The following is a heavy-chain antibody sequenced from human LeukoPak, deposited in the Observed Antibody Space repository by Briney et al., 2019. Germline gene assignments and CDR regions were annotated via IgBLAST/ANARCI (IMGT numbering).Heavy chain of an antibody. Sequence: ASVKVSCKVSGYTLTELSMHWVRQAPGKGLEWMGGFDPEDGETIYAQKFQGRVTMTEDTSTDTAYMELSSLRSEDTAVHYCATDRSISASAVAGTGLCWGQGTLVTVSS. J-gene: IGHJ4*02. CDR1: GYTLTELS. V-gene: IGHV1-24*01. CDR3: ATDRSISASAVAGTGLC. CDR2: FDPEDGET. D-gene: IGHD6-19*01.